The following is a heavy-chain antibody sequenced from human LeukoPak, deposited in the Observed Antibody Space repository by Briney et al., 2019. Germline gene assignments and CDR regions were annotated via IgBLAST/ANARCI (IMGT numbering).Heavy chain of an antibody. Sequence: PGASLRLSCAASGFTFSSYAMSWVRQAPGKGLEWVSAISGSGGSTYYADSVKGRFTISRDNSKNTLYLQMNSLRAEDTAVYYRAKDLGDYVFGYWGQGTLVTVSS. CDR3: AKDLGDYVFGY. CDR1: GFTFSSYA. CDR2: ISGSGGST. D-gene: IGHD4-17*01. J-gene: IGHJ4*02. V-gene: IGHV3-23*01.